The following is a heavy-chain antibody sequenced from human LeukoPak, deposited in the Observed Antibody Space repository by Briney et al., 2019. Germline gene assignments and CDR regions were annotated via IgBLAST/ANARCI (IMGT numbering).Heavy chain of an antibody. V-gene: IGHV1-2*06. CDR1: GYTFTGYY. D-gene: IGHD3-22*01. CDR3: ARSVSDYDSSGYYDY. Sequence: ASVKVSCKASGYTFTGYYMHWVRQAPGQGLEWMGRINPNSGGTNYAQKFQGRVTITADESTSTAYMELSSLRSEDTAVYYCARSVSDYDSSGYYDYWGQGTLVTVSS. J-gene: IGHJ4*02. CDR2: INPNSGGT.